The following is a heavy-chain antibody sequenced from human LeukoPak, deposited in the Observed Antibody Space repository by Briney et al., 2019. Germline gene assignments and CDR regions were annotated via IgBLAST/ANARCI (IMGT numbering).Heavy chain of an antibody. V-gene: IGHV3-74*01. CDR2: IKSDGST. Sequence: GGSLRLSCAASGFTFSSYWMHWVRQAPGKGLGWVSRIKSDGSTNYADSVQGRFPISRDNAKNPVSLQMNSLRAEDTGVYYCARAPSEIGGYYPEYFRHWGQGTLVTVSS. D-gene: IGHD3-22*01. CDR1: GFTFSSYW. CDR3: ARAPSEIGGYYPEYFRH. J-gene: IGHJ1*01.